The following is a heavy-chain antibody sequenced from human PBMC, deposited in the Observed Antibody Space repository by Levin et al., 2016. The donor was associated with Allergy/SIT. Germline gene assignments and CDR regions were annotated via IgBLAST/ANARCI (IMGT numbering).Heavy chain of an antibody. V-gene: IGHV3-33*01. CDR3: ARDESSGWYLYDYGMDV. CDR2: IWFDGTNK. D-gene: IGHD6-19*01. CDR1: GFTFSSYG. Sequence: GESLKISCAASGFTFSSYGMHWVRQAPGKGLEWVAVIWFDGTNKYYADSVKGRFTISRDNSKNTLYLQMNSLRAEDTAVYYCARDESSGWYLYDYGMDVWGQGTTVTVSS. J-gene: IGHJ6*02.